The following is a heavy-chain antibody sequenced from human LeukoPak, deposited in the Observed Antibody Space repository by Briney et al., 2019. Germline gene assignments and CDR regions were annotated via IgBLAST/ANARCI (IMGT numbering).Heavy chain of an antibody. Sequence: ASVKVSCKASGGTFSSYAISWVRQAPGQGLEWMGGIIPIFGTANYAQKFQGRVTITTDESTSTAYMELSSLRSEDTAVYYCASLGAGYYYYYMDVWGKGTTVTVSS. CDR2: IIPIFGTA. V-gene: IGHV1-69*05. CDR1: GGTFSSYA. J-gene: IGHJ6*03. D-gene: IGHD1-26*01. CDR3: ASLGAGYYYYYMDV.